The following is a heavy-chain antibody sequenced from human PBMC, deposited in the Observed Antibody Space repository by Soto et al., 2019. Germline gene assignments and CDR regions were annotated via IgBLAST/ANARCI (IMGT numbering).Heavy chain of an antibody. V-gene: IGHV5-51*01. J-gene: IGHJ3*02. D-gene: IGHD6-13*01. CDR2: IYPGDSDT. Sequence: GESLKISCKGSGYSFTSYWIGWVRQMPGKGLEWMGIIYPGDSDTRYSPSFQGQVTISADKSISTAYLQWSSLKASDTAMYYCARLGFYSSPLHAFDSWGQGTRSTVS. CDR3: ARLGFYSSPLHAFDS. CDR1: GYSFTSYW.